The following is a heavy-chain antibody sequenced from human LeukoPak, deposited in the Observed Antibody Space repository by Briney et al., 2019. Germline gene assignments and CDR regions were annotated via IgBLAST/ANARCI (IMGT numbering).Heavy chain of an antibody. V-gene: IGHV3-74*01. CDR1: GFSLSRYW. CDR3: TRGGFDHNMDV. J-gene: IGHJ6*03. D-gene: IGHD3-9*01. Sequence: PGGSLRLSCAASGFSLSRYWMHWVRHAPGTGLVLVSYIDNDGTDTNYADSVRGRFTFSRDNAKNTLYLQMNGLRAEDTAVYYCTRGGFDHNMDVWGKGTTVT. CDR2: IDNDGTDT.